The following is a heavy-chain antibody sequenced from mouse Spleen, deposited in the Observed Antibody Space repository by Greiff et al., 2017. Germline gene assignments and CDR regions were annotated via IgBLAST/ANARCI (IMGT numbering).Heavy chain of an antibody. CDR1: GYSITSGYY. V-gene: IGHV3-6*01. Sequence: ESGPGLVKPSQSLSLTCSVTGYSITSGYYWNWIRQFPGNKLEWMGYISYDGSNNYNPSLKNRISITRDTSKNQFFLKLNSVTTEDTATYYCARGWITTALPYWGQGTLVTVSA. CDR2: ISYDGSN. J-gene: IGHJ3*01. CDR3: ARGWITTALPY. D-gene: IGHD1-2*01.